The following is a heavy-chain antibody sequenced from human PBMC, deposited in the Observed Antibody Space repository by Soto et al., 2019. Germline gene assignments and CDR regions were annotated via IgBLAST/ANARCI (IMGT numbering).Heavy chain of an antibody. CDR3: ARGGH. V-gene: IGHV3-7*05. D-gene: IGHD5-12*01. J-gene: IGHJ4*02. CDR1: VNTFGDVW. CDR2: INPDGSDK. Sequence: GGSLRLSCTSSVNTFGDVWMSWVRQAPGKGLEWVANINPDGSDKYYVDSVKGRFTISRDNAKKSLYLQMNSLTAEDTAVYYCARGGHWGQGTLVTVSS.